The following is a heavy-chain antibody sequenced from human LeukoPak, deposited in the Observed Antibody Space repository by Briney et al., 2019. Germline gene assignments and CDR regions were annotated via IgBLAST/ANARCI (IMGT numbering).Heavy chain of an antibody. Sequence: ASVKVSCKASGYTFTGYYMHWVRQAPGQGLEWMGRINPNSGGTNYAQKFQGRVTMTRDTSISTAYTELSRLRSDDTAVYYCARVGGIRYFDWAPPYNDYWGQGTLVTVSS. D-gene: IGHD3-9*01. CDR1: GYTFTGYY. CDR2: INPNSGGT. J-gene: IGHJ4*02. CDR3: ARVGGIRYFDWAPPYNDY. V-gene: IGHV1-2*06.